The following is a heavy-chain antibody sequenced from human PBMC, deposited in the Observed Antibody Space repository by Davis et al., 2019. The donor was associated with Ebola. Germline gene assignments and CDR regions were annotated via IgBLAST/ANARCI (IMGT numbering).Heavy chain of an antibody. D-gene: IGHD1-26*01. Sequence: GESLKISCAASGFTFSSYWMHWVRQAPGKGLVWVSRINSDGSSTSNAESVKGRFTISRDNAKNSLYLQMNSLRAEDTAVYYCARDRQEVGATHFDYWGQGTLVTVSS. J-gene: IGHJ4*02. CDR1: GFTFSSYW. V-gene: IGHV3-74*01. CDR3: ARDRQEVGATHFDY. CDR2: INSDGSST.